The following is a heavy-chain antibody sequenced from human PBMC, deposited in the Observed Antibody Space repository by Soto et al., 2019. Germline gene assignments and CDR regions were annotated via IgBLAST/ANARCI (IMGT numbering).Heavy chain of an antibody. D-gene: IGHD6-19*01. Sequence: ASVKVSCKASGYTFTRYYIHWVRQAPGQGPEWMGRINPDGGRTTYAQNFNGRLTITKDTSKNQVVLTMTNMDPVDTATYYCAKSGSSGWYGWFDPWGQGTLVTVSS. J-gene: IGHJ5*02. CDR3: AKSGSSGWYGWFDP. CDR2: INPDGGRT. V-gene: IGHV1-46*01. CDR1: GYTFTRYY.